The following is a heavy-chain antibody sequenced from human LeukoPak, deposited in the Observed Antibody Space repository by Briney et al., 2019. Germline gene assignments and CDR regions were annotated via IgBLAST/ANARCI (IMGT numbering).Heavy chain of an antibody. CDR3: ARGRKVRGVIISTGLDFDY. Sequence: ASVKVSCKASGYTFTSYDINWVRQATRQGLEWMGWMNPNSSNTGYAQKFQGRVTMTRNTSISTAYMELSSLRSEDTAVYYCARGRKVRGVIISTGLDFDYWGQGTLVTVSS. CDR2: MNPNSSNT. V-gene: IGHV1-8*01. CDR1: GYTFTSYD. J-gene: IGHJ4*02. D-gene: IGHD3-10*01.